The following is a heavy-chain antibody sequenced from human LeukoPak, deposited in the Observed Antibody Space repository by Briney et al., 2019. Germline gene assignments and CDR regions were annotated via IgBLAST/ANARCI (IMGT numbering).Heavy chain of an antibody. CDR1: GGSISSSSYY. V-gene: IGHV4-39*01. CDR2: IYYSGNT. Sequence: SETLSLTCTVSGGSISSSSYYWGWIRQPPGKGLEWIGSIYYSGNTYYNPSLKSRVTISVDTSKNQFSLKLSSVTAADTAVYYCARLFSSSWYRGAFDLWGQGTMVTVSS. J-gene: IGHJ3*01. D-gene: IGHD6-13*01. CDR3: ARLFSSSWYRGAFDL.